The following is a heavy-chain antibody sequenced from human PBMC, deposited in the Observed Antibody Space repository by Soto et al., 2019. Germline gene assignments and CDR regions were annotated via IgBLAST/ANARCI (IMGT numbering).Heavy chain of an antibody. CDR2: IYYSGST. Sequence: SETLSLTCPVSGGSISSYYWSLLRQPPGKGLEWIGYIYYSGSTNYNPSLKSRVTISVDTSKNQFSLKLSSVTAADTAVYYCARVWYDFWSGYGWFDPWGQGTLVTVSS. CDR1: GGSISSYY. D-gene: IGHD3-3*01. J-gene: IGHJ5*02. CDR3: ARVWYDFWSGYGWFDP. V-gene: IGHV4-59*01.